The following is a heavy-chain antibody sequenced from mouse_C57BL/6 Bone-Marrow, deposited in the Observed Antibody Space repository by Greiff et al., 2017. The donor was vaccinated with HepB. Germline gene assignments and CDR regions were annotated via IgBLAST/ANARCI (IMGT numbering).Heavy chain of an antibody. V-gene: IGHV7-1*01. CDR1: GFTFSDFY. CDR2: SRNKANDYTT. CDR3: ARDPTGYFDV. Sequence: EVMLVESGGGLVQSGRSLRLSCATSGFTFSDFYMEWVRQAPGKGLEWIAASRNKANDYTTEYSASVKGRFIVSRDTSQSILYLQMNALRAEDTAMYYCARDPTGYFDVWGTGTTVTVSS. J-gene: IGHJ1*03.